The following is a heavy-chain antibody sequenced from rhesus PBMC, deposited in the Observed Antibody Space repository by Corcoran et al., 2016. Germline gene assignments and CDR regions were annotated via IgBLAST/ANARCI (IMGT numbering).Heavy chain of an antibody. V-gene: IGHV4S14*01. CDR3: ASVPDSGSYYYFDY. Sequence: QVQLQESGPGLVKPSETLSLTCAVSGGSISGYYYWSWICQPPRKGLEWIGSIYGSGGSNYLNPSLKSRVTLSVDTSKNQFSLKLSSVTAADTAVYYCASVPDSGSYYYFDYWGQGVLVTVSS. CDR2: IYGSGGSN. D-gene: IGHD3-16*01. CDR1: GGSISGYYY. J-gene: IGHJ4*01.